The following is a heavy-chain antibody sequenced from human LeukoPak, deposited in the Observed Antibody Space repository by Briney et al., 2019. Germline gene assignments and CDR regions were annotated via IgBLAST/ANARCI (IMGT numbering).Heavy chain of an antibody. CDR3: AKDGSIAVAGTAFY. V-gene: IGHV3-23*01. Sequence: ETGGSLRLSCAASGFTFSSYAMSWVRQAPGKGLEWVSAISGSGGSTYYADSVKGRFTISRDNSKNTLYLQMNSLRAEDTAVYYCAKDGSIAVAGTAFYWGQGTLVTVSS. CDR1: GFTFSSYA. CDR2: ISGSGGST. D-gene: IGHD6-19*01. J-gene: IGHJ4*02.